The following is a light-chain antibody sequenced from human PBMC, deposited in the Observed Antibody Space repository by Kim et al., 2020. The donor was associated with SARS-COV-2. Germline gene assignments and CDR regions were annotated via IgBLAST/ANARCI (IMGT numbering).Light chain of an antibody. J-gene: IGLJ2*01. V-gene: IGLV3-1*01. CDR2: QYS. Sequence: VSPRQTASITCSGDRLGDKYACWYQQRPGRSPILVIYQYSKRPSGIPERFSGSNSGNTATLTISGTQAMDEAAYYCQAWDSSNVVFGGGTQLTVL. CDR3: QAWDSSNVV. CDR1: RLGDKY.